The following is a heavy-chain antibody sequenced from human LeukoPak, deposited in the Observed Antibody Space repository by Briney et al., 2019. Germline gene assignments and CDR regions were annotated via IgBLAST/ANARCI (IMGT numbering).Heavy chain of an antibody. V-gene: IGHV3-48*03. CDR3: ARHRSYYDSGNYFDY. Sequence: PGGSLRLSCAASVFHFASYEMTWVRQAPGKGLEWVSYISTSDSTKYYPDSVKGRFTISRDNAKNSLYLQMNSLRAEDTAVYYCARHRSYYDSGNYFDYWGQGTLVTVSS. J-gene: IGHJ4*02. CDR2: ISTSDSTK. CDR1: VFHFASYE. D-gene: IGHD3-10*01.